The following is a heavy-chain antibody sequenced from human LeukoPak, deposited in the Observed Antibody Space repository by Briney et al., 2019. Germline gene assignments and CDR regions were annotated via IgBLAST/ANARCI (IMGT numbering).Heavy chain of an antibody. J-gene: IGHJ3*02. CDR1: GSTFNAYS. Sequence: GGCLRLSCVASGSTFNAYSMNWARQAPGKGLEWISYIRSRDGIVSYADSVKGRFTISTDTAKSSLFLQMNGLSADDTAVYYCVRDYVYAFDIWGQGTMVTVSS. CDR2: IRSRDGIV. D-gene: IGHD3-16*01. CDR3: VRDYVYAFDI. V-gene: IGHV3-48*01.